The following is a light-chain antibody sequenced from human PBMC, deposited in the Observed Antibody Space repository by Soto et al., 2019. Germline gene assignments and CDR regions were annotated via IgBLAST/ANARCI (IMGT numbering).Light chain of an antibody. CDR1: SSDVGGYNY. V-gene: IGLV2-11*01. Sequence: QSALTQPASVSGSPGQSITISCTGTSSDVGGYNYVSWYQQRPGKAPKLMIYDVNKWPSGVPDRFSGSKSGNTASLTISGLQAEDEADYYCCSYAGSGTFVFGGGTKLTVL. CDR3: CSYAGSGTFV. CDR2: DVN. J-gene: IGLJ2*01.